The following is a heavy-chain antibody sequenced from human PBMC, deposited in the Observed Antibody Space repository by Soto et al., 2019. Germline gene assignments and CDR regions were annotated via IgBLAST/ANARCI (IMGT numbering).Heavy chain of an antibody. CDR2: ISYDGSNK. Sequence: PGGSLRLSCAASGFTFSSYAMHWVRQAPGKGLEWVAVISYDGSNKYYADSVKGRFTISRDNSKNTLYLQMNSLRAEDTAVYYCARGSVLEWLSTTFDEWGQGTLVPVSS. CDR1: GFTFSSYA. V-gene: IGHV3-30-3*01. CDR3: ARGSVLEWLSTTFDE. J-gene: IGHJ4*02. D-gene: IGHD3-3*01.